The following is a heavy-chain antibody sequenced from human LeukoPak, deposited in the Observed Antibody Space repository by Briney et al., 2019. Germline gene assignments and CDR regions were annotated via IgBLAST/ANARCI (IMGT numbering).Heavy chain of an antibody. J-gene: IGHJ6*03. V-gene: IGHV1-2*02. CDR3: ARDSDTAMVASGFYYMDV. D-gene: IGHD5-18*01. Sequence: ASVKVSCKASGYTFSGNYMHWVRQAPGQGLEWMGWINPNSGGTNYAQKFQGRVTMTRDTSISTAYMELSRLRSDDTAVYYCARDSDTAMVASGFYYMDVWGKGTTVTVSS. CDR2: INPNSGGT. CDR1: GYTFSGNY.